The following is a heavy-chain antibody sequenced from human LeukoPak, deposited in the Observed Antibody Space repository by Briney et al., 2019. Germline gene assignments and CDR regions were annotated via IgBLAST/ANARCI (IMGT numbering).Heavy chain of an antibody. CDR3: ARVKDYYDSSAYYSD. J-gene: IGHJ4*02. D-gene: IGHD3-22*01. V-gene: IGHV3-21*01. CDR2: ISSSATYI. Sequence: GGSLRLSCAASGFTLSSYGMSWVRQAPGKGLEWVSSISSSATYIYYADSVKGRFTVSRDNAKKSLYLQMNSLRAEDTAVYYCARVKDYYDSSAYYSDWGQGTLVTVSS. CDR1: GFTLSSYG.